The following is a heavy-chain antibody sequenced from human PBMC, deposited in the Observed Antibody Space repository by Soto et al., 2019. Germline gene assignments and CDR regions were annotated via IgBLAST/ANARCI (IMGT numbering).Heavy chain of an antibody. Sequence: EVQLVESGGGLVQPGGSLRLSCAASAFTFTSYSMTWVRQAPGKGLEWVATVTKDGSEKTYVDSVKGRFTISRDTAKKSLYLQMNSLRFEDTAVYYCVGRKRWFDPWGQGTLLTVSS. J-gene: IGHJ5*02. V-gene: IGHV3-7*01. CDR2: VTKDGSEK. CDR1: AFTFTSYS. CDR3: VGRKRWFDP.